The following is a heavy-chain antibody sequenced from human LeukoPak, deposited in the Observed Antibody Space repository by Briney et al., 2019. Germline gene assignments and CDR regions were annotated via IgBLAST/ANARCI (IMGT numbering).Heavy chain of an antibody. V-gene: IGHV3-74*01. CDR3: ARGHMAIVATNRDY. CDR1: GFTFSSYW. CDR2: INSDGSST. Sequence: GGSLRLSCAASGFTFSSYWMHWVRQTPGKGLVWVSRINSDGSSTSYADSVKGRFTISRDNAKNTLYLQMNSLRAEDTAVYYCARGHMAIVATNRDYWGQGTLVTVSS. J-gene: IGHJ4*02. D-gene: IGHD5-12*01.